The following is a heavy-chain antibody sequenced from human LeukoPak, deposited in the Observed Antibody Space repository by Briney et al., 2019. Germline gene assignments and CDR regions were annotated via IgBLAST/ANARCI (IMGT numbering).Heavy chain of an antibody. V-gene: IGHV1-2*02. D-gene: IGHD6-13*01. CDR2: MDPNSGGT. J-gene: IGHJ4*02. CDR3: ARDVPGYSSNFDY. CDR1: GYTFTGYF. Sequence: ASVKASCKASGYTFTGYFIHWVRQAPGQGLEWMGCMDPNSGGTNFAQKFQGRVTMTRDTSISTAYMELTSLSSDDTAVYYCARDVPGYSSNFDYWGQGTLVTVSS.